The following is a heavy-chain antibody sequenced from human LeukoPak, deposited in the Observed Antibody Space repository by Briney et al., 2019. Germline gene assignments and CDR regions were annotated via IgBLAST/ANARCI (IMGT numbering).Heavy chain of an antibody. CDR3: ARDNYSRWLPFVGYDAFDI. D-gene: IGHD5-24*01. CDR2: INPSGGST. CDR1: GYTFTSYY. J-gene: IGHJ3*02. Sequence: GASVKVSCKASGYTFTSYYMHWVRQAPGQGLEWMGIINPSGGSTSYAQKFQGRVTMTRDMSTSTVYMELSSLRSEDTAVYYCARDNYSRWLPFVGYDAFDIWGQGTMVTVSS. V-gene: IGHV1-46*01.